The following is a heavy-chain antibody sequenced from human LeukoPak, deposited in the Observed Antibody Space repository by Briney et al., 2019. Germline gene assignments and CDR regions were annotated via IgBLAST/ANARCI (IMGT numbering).Heavy chain of an antibody. V-gene: IGHV3-23*01. CDR3: ARVLYGYTVDY. CDR2: ISGDGGIT. Sequence: GGSLRLSCAASEFTFSTYAMSWVRQAPGKGLEWVSGISGDGGITYYADSVKGRFTISRDNSKNTLYLQMNSLRAEDTAVYYCARVLYGYTVDYWGQGTLVTVSS. J-gene: IGHJ4*02. CDR1: EFTFSTYA. D-gene: IGHD3-16*01.